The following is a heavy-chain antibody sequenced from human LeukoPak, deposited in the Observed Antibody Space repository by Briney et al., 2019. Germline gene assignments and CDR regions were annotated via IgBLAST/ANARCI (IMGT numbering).Heavy chain of an antibody. CDR1: GGSISSYY. Sequence: SETLSLTCTVSGGSISSYYWSWIRQPPGKGLEWIGYIYYSGSTNYNPSLKSRVTISVDTSKNQFSLKLSSVTAADTAVYYCAREGMGYDSSGYLFDYWGQGTLVTVSS. V-gene: IGHV4-59*01. CDR3: AREGMGYDSSGYLFDY. CDR2: IYYSGST. D-gene: IGHD3-22*01. J-gene: IGHJ4*02.